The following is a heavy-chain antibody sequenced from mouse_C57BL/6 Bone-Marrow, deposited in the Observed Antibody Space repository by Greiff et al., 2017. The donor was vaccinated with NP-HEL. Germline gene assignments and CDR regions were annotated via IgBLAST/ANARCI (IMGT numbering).Heavy chain of an antibody. V-gene: IGHV1-22*01. J-gene: IGHJ2*01. Sequence: VQLQQSGPELVKPGASVKMSCKASGYTFTDYNMHWVKQSHGKSLEWIGYINPNNGGTSYNQKFKGKATLTVNKSSSTAYMELRSLTSEDSAVYYCASTYYSNFLFDYWGQGTTLTVSS. D-gene: IGHD2-5*01. CDR1: GYTFTDYN. CDR2: INPNNGGT. CDR3: ASTYYSNFLFDY.